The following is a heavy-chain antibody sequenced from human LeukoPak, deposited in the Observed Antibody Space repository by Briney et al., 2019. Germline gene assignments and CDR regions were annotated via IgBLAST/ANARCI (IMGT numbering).Heavy chain of an antibody. CDR3: ARGIVANDHGDYVGA. V-gene: IGHV3-11*01. CDR2: VTASGSST. Sequence: GGSLRLSCAVSGFTFSDRYMSWIRQPPGKGLEWISYVTASGSSTFYADSVRGRFTISRDNTKDSLYLQMNNLRADDSAVYYCARGIVANDHGDYVGAWGQGTLVTVSS. J-gene: IGHJ5*02. CDR1: GFTFSDRY. D-gene: IGHD4-17*01.